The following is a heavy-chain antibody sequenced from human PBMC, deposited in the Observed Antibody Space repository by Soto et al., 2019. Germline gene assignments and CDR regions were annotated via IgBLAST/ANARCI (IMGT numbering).Heavy chain of an antibody. CDR3: ARFPGIAAASRANWFDP. J-gene: IGHJ5*02. CDR1: GGTFSSYA. D-gene: IGHD6-13*01. CDR2: IIPIFGTA. V-gene: IGHV1-69*13. Sequence: SVKVSCKASGGTFSSYAISWVRQAPGQGLEWMGGIIPIFGTANYAQKFQGRVTITADESTGTAYMELSSLRSEDTAVYYCARFPGIAAASRANWFDPWGQGTLVTVSS.